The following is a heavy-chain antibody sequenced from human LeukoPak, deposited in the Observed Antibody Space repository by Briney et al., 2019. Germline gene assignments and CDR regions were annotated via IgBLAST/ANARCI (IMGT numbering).Heavy chain of an antibody. Sequence: GRSLRLSCAASGFTFSNYGMHWVRQAPGKGLEWVAIIWYDGSNKYYADSVKGRFTISRDNSKNTLYLQMNSLRAEDTAVYYCAGTYYYDSSGAYPFDYWGQGTLVTVSS. CDR1: GFTFSNYG. CDR3: AGTYYYDSSGAYPFDY. D-gene: IGHD3-22*01. V-gene: IGHV3-33*01. J-gene: IGHJ4*02. CDR2: IWYDGSNK.